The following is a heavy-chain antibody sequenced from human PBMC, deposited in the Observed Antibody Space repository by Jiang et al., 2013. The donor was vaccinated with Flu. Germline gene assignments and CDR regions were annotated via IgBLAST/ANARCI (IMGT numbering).Heavy chain of an antibody. CDR1: GYTFTNYD. Sequence: GYTFTNYDINWVRQATGQGLEWMGWMNPNSGYTGSAQKFQGRLTMTRNTAISTAYMELSSLRSEDTAVYYCASVDGSIDYWGQGTPVTVSS. J-gene: IGHJ4*02. V-gene: IGHV1-8*01. CDR2: MNPNSGYT. D-gene: IGHD5-24*01. CDR3: ASVDGSIDY.